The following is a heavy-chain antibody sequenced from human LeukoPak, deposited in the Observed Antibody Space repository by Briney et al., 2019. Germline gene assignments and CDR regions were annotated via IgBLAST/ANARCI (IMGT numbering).Heavy chain of an antibody. CDR1: GGHTSDHY. Sequence: PSETLSLTCTVSGGHTSDHYWSWIRQPPGKGLEWIGYIYFRGGTNYNPSLERRVKISGDTAKSEFSLKMTSVTAADTAVYYCARGRLIVAPGVYYFEYWGQGTLVTVSS. CDR2: IYFRGGT. CDR3: ARGRLIVAPGVYYFEY. J-gene: IGHJ4*02. V-gene: IGHV4-4*09. D-gene: IGHD2-8*01.